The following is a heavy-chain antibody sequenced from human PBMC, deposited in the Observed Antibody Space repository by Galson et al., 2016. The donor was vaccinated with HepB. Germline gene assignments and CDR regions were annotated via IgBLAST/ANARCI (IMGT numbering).Heavy chain of an antibody. CDR3: ARDRRRYFDWFVL. CDR2: ISYDGSNK. Sequence: LRLSCAASGFTFSSYAMHWVRQAPGKGLEWVAVISYDGSNKYYADSVKGRFTISRDNSKNTLYLQMNSLRAEDAAVYYCARDRRRYFDWFVLWGQGTLVTVSS. V-gene: IGHV3-30-3*01. J-gene: IGHJ4*02. D-gene: IGHD3-9*01. CDR1: GFTFSSYA.